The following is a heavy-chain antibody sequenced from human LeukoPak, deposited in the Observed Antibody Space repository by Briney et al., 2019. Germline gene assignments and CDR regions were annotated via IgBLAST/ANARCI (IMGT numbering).Heavy chain of an antibody. Sequence: QAGGSLRLSCAASGFTFSSYAMSWVRQAPGKGLEWVSGISGSSGNTYYADSVKGRFTISRDNSKSTLCLQMNSLRAEDTAVYYCAKQLGYCSDGSCYFPYWGQGTLVTVSS. J-gene: IGHJ4*02. V-gene: IGHV3-23*01. D-gene: IGHD2-15*01. CDR3: AKQLGYCSDGSCYFPY. CDR1: GFTFSSYA. CDR2: ISGSSGNT.